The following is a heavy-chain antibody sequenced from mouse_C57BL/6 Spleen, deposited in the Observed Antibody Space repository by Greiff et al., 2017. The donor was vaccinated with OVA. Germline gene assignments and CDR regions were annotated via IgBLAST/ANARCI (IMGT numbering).Heavy chain of an antibody. Sequence: QVQLQQSGAELVKPGASVKMSCKASGYTFTSYWITWVKQRPGQGLEWIGDIYPGSGSTNYNEKFKSKATLTVDTSSIPAYMQRSSLTAEYAAVYYCAHSMGNPWFAYWGQGILVTVSA. D-gene: IGHD2-1*01. CDR1: GYTFTSYW. CDR2: IYPGSGST. CDR3: AHSMGNPWFAY. J-gene: IGHJ3*01. V-gene: IGHV1-55*01.